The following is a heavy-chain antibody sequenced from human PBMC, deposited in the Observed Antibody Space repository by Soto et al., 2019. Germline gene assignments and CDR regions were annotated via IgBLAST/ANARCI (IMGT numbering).Heavy chain of an antibody. CDR3: ARGNYDSSGYLDY. Sequence: QVQLVESGGGVVQPGRSLRLSCAASGFTFRNFGMHWVRQAPGKGLEWVAVIWYDGSNKYYADSVKGRFTISRDNSKNPLYLQMNSLRAEDTAVYYCARGNYDSSGYLDYWGQGTLVTVSS. V-gene: IGHV3-33*01. CDR2: IWYDGSNK. D-gene: IGHD3-22*01. CDR1: GFTFRNFG. J-gene: IGHJ4*02.